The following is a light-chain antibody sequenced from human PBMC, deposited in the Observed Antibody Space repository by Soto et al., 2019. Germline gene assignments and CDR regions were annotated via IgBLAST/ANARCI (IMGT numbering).Light chain of an antibody. CDR2: GNS. J-gene: IGLJ2*01. Sequence: QSVLTQPPSVSGAPGQRVTISCTWSSSSIGAGYDVHWYQQLPGTDPKLLIYGNSNRPSGVPDRFSGSKSGTSASLAITGLQAENEAEYYCQSYDSSLSGAVFGGRTKLTVL. V-gene: IGLV1-40*01. CDR3: QSYDSSLSGAV. CDR1: SSSIGAGYD.